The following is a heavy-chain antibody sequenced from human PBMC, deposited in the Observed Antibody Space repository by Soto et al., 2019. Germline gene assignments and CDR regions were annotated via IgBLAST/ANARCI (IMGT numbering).Heavy chain of an antibody. J-gene: IGHJ1*01. CDR1: GFTFDDYA. V-gene: IGHV3-9*01. CDR3: VKDESINWYSGHFRH. Sequence: SLRLSCAASGFTFDDYAMHWVRQVPGKGLEWVSGINWNSGSIGYGDSVKGRFAISRDNAKNSLHLQMNSLSAEDTAFYYCVKDESINWYSGHFRHWGQGTLVTV. CDR2: INWNSGSI. D-gene: IGHD6-13*01.